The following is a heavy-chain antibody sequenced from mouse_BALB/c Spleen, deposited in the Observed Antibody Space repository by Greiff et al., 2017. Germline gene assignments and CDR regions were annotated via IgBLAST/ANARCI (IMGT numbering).Heavy chain of an antibody. D-gene: IGHD2-14*01. CDR2: ISDGGSYT. CDR3: ARDRRYYRYAFAY. CDR1: GFTFSDYY. V-gene: IGHV5-4*02. J-gene: IGHJ3*01. Sequence: EVQLVESGGGLVKPGGSLKLSCAASGFTFSDYYMYWVRQTPEKRLEWVATISDGGSYTYYPDSVKGRFTISRDNAKNNLYLQMSSLKSEDTAMYYCARDRRYYRYAFAYWGQGTLVTVSA.